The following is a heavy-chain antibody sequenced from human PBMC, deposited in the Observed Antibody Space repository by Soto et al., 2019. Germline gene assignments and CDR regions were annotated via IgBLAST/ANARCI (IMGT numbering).Heavy chain of an antibody. D-gene: IGHD3-10*01. CDR3: ARGLWFGELLFQRFDY. Sequence: QVQLVESGGGVVQPGRSLRLSCAASGFIFSSYAMHWVRQAPGKGLEWVAVISYDGANKYYADSVKGRFTISRDNSKNTLDLQMNSLRAEDTAVYYCARGLWFGELLFQRFDYWGQGTLVTVSS. CDR2: ISYDGANK. J-gene: IGHJ4*02. V-gene: IGHV3-30-3*01. CDR1: GFIFSSYA.